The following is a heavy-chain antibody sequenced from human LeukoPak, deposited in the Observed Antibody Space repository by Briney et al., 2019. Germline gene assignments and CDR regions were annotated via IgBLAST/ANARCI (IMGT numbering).Heavy chain of an antibody. CDR2: INPNSGGT. V-gene: IGHV1-2*02. D-gene: IGHD2-21*01. CDR3: ARDTSLYSSDYYYYYGMDV. J-gene: IGHJ6*02. CDR1: GYTFTGYY. Sequence: GASVKVSCKASGYTFTGYYMHWVRQAPGQGLEWMGWINPNSGGTNYAQKFQGRVTMTRDTSISTAYMELSRLRSDDTAVYYCARDTSLYSSDYYYYYGMDVWGQGTLGTVS.